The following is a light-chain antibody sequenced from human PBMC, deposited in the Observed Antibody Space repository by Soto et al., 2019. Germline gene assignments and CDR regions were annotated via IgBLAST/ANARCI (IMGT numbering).Light chain of an antibody. Sequence: QAVVTQPPSVSGAPGQRVTISCTGSSSNIGAGYDVNWYQQIPGTAPKLLIYDNSYRPSGVPDRFSGSKSGTSASLAITGLQAEDEADYYCQSYDSSLSGVLFGGGTQLTVL. J-gene: IGLJ2*01. CDR3: QSYDSSLSGVL. CDR1: SSNIGAGYD. CDR2: DNS. V-gene: IGLV1-40*01.